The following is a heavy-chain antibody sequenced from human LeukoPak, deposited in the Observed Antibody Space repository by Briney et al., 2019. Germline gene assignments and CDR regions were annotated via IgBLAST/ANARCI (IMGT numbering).Heavy chain of an antibody. CDR2: IFTTGST. D-gene: IGHD5-18*01. CDR3: ARAPPGDTAMVMDY. J-gene: IGHJ4*02. Sequence: SQTLSLTCSVSGVSINGGSYYWSWIRQPAGKPLEWIGHIFTTGSTSYNPSLRTRVTISEDSSKDQFSLKLSSVTAADTAVCYCARAPPGDTAMVMDYWGQGTLVTVSS. V-gene: IGHV4-61*09. CDR1: GVSINGGSYY.